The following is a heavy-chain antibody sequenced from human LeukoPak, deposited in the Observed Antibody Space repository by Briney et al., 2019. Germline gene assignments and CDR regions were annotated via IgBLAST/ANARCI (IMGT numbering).Heavy chain of an antibody. Sequence: GGSLRLSCAASGFTFSSYAMSWVRQAPGKGLEWVSAISGSGGSTYYADSVKGRFTISRDNSMNTLYLQMNSLRAEDTAVYYCAKGKGDYYDSSGYYYYWGQGTLVTVSS. J-gene: IGHJ4*02. D-gene: IGHD3-22*01. V-gene: IGHV3-23*01. CDR3: AKGKGDYYDSSGYYYY. CDR1: GFTFSSYA. CDR2: ISGSGGST.